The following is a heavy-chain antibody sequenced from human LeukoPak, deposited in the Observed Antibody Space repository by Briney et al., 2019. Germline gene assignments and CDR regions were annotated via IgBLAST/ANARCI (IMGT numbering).Heavy chain of an antibody. J-gene: IGHJ5*02. CDR3: AREGSIAAAISWFDP. CDR2: INPNSGGT. Sequence: RASVKVSCKASGYTFTGYYMHWVRQAPGQGLEWMGWINPNSGGTNYAQKFQGRVTMTRDTSISTAYMELSRLRSDDTAVYYCAREGSIAAAISWFDPWGQGTLVTVSS. CDR1: GYTFTGYY. D-gene: IGHD6-13*01. V-gene: IGHV1-2*02.